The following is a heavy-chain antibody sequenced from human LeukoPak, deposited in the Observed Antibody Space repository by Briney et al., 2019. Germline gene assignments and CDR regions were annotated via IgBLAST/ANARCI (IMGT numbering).Heavy chain of an antibody. CDR1: GGTFTGYY. CDR3: ARGYYDSSGPPRFDP. Sequence: ASVKVSCKTSGGTFTGYYLHWVRQAPGQGLEWMGRINPNSGGTNYAQKFQDRVTMTRDTSISTAYMDLSRLRSDDTAVYYCARGYYDSSGPPRFDPWGQGTLVTVSS. J-gene: IGHJ5*02. V-gene: IGHV1-2*06. D-gene: IGHD3-22*01. CDR2: INPNSGGT.